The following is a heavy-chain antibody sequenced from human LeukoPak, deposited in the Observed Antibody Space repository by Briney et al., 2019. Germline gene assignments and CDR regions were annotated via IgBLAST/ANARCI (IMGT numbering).Heavy chain of an antibody. CDR3: ARLRYGSGSYYTKNYFDY. D-gene: IGHD3-10*01. Sequence: SGTLSLTCAVSGGPISTSNWWSWVRQPPGKGLEWIGEIYHSGSTNYNPSLKSRVTISVDKSKNQFSLKLSSVTAADTAVYYCARLRYGSGSYYTKNYFDYWGQGTLVTVSS. CDR2: IYHSGST. J-gene: IGHJ4*02. V-gene: IGHV4-4*02. CDR1: GGPISTSNW.